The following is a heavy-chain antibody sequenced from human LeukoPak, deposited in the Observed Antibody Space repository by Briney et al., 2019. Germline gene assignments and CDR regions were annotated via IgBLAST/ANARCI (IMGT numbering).Heavy chain of an antibody. D-gene: IGHD4-17*01. J-gene: IGHJ6*02. CDR1: GGSISSSSYY. V-gene: IGHV4-39*07. Sequence: SETLSLTCTVSGGSISSSSYYWGWIRQPPGKGLEWIGSIYYSGSTNYNPSLKSRVTISVDTSKNQFSLKLSSVTAADTAVYYCARGISVTPYYGMDVWGQGTTVTVSS. CDR3: ARGISVTPYYGMDV. CDR2: IYYSGST.